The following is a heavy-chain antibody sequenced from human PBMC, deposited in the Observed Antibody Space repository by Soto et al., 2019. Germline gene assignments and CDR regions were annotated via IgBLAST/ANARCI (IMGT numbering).Heavy chain of an antibody. D-gene: IGHD4-17*01. CDR2: MSGSGGST. J-gene: IGHJ4*02. CDR3: AKRLTTVTTVFDY. V-gene: IGHV3-23*01. Sequence: GGSLRLSCAASGLTSSTYAMSWVRQAPGKGLEWVSGMSGSGGSTYYADSVKGRFTISRDNSKNMLYLQMNSLRAEDTAVYYCAKRLTTVTTVFDYWGQGTLVTVSS. CDR1: GLTSSTYA.